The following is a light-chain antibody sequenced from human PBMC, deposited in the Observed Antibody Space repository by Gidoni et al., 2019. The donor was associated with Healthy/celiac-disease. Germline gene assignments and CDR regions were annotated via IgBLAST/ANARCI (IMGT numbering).Light chain of an antibody. CDR1: QSISSY. CDR2: AAS. J-gene: IGKJ1*01. Sequence: DIQMTQSPSSLSASVGDRVTITCRASQSISSYLNWYQQKPGKAPKLLIYAASSLQSGVPSRFSGSGSGTDFTLTISSLQPEDFATYYCQQSYSTHTWXFXQGTKVEIK. CDR3: QQSYSTHTWX. V-gene: IGKV1-39*01.